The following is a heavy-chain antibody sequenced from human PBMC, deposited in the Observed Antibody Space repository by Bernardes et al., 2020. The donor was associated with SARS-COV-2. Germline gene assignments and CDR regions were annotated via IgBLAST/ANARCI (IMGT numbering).Heavy chain of an antibody. Sequence: TLSLPCTASGGSISNSYWSWVRQSPGKGLEWIAYIYYTGSTTYNPSLKSRVTMSVDTSKNQISLKVRSVTAADTAVYYCARDSHYSLDYWGQGTLVTVSS. CDR3: ARDSHYSLDY. V-gene: IGHV4-59*01. J-gene: IGHJ4*02. CDR2: IYYTGST. D-gene: IGHD6-13*01. CDR1: GGSISNSY.